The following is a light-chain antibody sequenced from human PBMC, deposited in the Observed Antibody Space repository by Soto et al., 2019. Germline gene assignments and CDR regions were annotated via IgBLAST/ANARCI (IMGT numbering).Light chain of an antibody. V-gene: IGKV3-20*01. CDR2: GAF. J-gene: IGKJ2*01. Sequence: EIVLAQSPGTLSLSPGERATLSCRASQSVSNSYLDWYQQKPGQAPRLLIYGAFSRATGIPARFSGGGSGPDFTLTISRLEPEEFAVDYCQQYGSLPYTLGHGTKLEIK. CDR1: QSVSNSY. CDR3: QQYGSLPYT.